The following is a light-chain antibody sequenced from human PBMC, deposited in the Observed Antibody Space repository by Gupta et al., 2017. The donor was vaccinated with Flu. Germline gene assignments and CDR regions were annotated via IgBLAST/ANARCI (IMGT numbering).Light chain of an antibody. CDR1: SSDVGYYDY. J-gene: IGLJ1*01. V-gene: IGLV2-11*01. Sequence: QSALTQPRSVSGSPGQSVTISCSGASSDVGYYDYVSWYRQRPGQAPKLMIYDVNERPSGVPDRFSGSKSGNTASLTISGLQAEDEADYYCCSYAGSFDYVFGTGTKVTVL. CDR2: DVN. CDR3: CSYAGSFDYV.